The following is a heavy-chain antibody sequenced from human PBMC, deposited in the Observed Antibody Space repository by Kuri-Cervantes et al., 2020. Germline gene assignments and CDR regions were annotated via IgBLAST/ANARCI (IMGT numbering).Heavy chain of an antibody. CDR3: ARGSGGNYFPAYS. CDR2: ISYDGSNK. J-gene: IGHJ4*02. CDR1: GFTFSSYG. V-gene: IGHV3-30*03. D-gene: IGHD4/OR15-4a*01. Sequence: GGSLRLSCAASGFTFSSYGMHWVRQAPGKGLEWVAVISYDGSNKYYADSVKGRFTISRDNSKNTLYLQMNSLRAEDTAVYYCARGSGGNYFPAYSWGQGTLVTVSS.